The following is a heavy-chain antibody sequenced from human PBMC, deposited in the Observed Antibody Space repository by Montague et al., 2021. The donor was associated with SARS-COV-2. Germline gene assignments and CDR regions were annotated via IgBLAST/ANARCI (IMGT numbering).Heavy chain of an antibody. CDR3: AGDRVRFWQFDL. J-gene: IGHJ2*01. V-gene: IGHV4-59*01. D-gene: IGHD5/OR15-5a*01. CDR2: IYYSGST. Sequence: SETLSLTCAVSGGSISSYYWNWIRQSPGKGLEWIGYIYYSGSTKYNPSLKSRVTISVDTSKSQMSLRLNSVTAADTAVYYCAGDRVRFWQFDLWGRGTLVTVSS. CDR1: GGSISSYY.